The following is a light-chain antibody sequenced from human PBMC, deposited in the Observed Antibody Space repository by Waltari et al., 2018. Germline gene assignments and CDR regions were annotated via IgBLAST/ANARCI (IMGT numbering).Light chain of an antibody. V-gene: IGLV2-11*01. CDR1: SSDVGAYTH. CDR2: EVN. CDR3: CSYAGDYTLV. J-gene: IGLJ2*01. Sequence: QSALTQPRSVSGSPGQSVTIPCAGTSSDVGAYTHVSWYQQSPGTAPKLLIYEVNNRPSGVPDRFSASKSGNTASLTISGLRAEDEADYYCCSYAGDYTLVFGGGTKLTVL.